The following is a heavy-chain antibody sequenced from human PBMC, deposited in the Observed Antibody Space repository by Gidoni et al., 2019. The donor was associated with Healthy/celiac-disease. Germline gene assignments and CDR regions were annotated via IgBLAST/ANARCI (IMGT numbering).Heavy chain of an antibody. D-gene: IGHD3-10*01. CDR2: IWYDGSNK. Sequence: QVQLVESGGGVVQPGRSLRLSCAASGFTCSSYGMHWVRQAPGKGLEWVAVIWYDGSNKYYADSVKGRFTISRDNSKNTLYLQMNSLRAEDTAVYYCARGYYYGSGSYYNLFFDYWGQGTLVTVSS. CDR3: ARGYYYGSGSYYNLFFDY. J-gene: IGHJ4*02. CDR1: GFTCSSYG. V-gene: IGHV3-33*01.